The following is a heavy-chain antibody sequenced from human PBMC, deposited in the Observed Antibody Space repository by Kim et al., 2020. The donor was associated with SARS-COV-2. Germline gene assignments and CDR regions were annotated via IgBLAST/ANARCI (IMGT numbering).Heavy chain of an antibody. CDR3: ARDGKYCTSTSCSYGMDV. CDR2: INQDGSEK. J-gene: IGHJ6*02. D-gene: IGHD2-2*01. V-gene: IGHV3-7*01. Sequence: GGSLRLSCAASGFIFSNYWMSWVRQAPGKGLEWVANINQDGSEKYYVDSVKGRFTISRDNAKNSLYLQMNSLRAEDTAVYYCARDGKYCTSTSCSYGMDVWGQGTTVTVSS. CDR1: GFIFSNYW.